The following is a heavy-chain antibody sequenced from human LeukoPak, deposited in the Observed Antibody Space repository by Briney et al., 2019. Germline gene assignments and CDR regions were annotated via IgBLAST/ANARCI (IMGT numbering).Heavy chain of an antibody. V-gene: IGHV3-23*01. CDR2: ISGSGGST. J-gene: IGHJ4*02. CDR1: GFTFSSYA. D-gene: IGHD1-26*01. Sequence: QPGGSLRLSCAASGFTFSSYAMSWVRQAPGKGLEWVSAISGSGGSTYYADSVKGRCTISRDNSKNTLYLQMNSLRAEDTAVYYCAKDQASRGSYSGVDYWGQGTLVTVSS. CDR3: AKDQASRGSYSGVDY.